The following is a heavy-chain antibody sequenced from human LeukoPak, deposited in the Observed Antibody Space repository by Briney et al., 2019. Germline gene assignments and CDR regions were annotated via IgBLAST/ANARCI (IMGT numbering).Heavy chain of an antibody. CDR2: INPSGGST. J-gene: IGHJ4*02. V-gene: IGHV1-46*01. CDR1: GYTFTSYY. D-gene: IGHD5-24*01. CDR3: ARDLGGDGYNLAFDY. Sequence: ASVKVSCKASGYTFTSYYMHWVRQAPGQGLEWMGIINPSGGSTSYAQKFQGRVTMTRDMSTSTVYMELSSLRSEDTAVYYCARDLGGDGYNLAFDYWGQGTLVTVSS.